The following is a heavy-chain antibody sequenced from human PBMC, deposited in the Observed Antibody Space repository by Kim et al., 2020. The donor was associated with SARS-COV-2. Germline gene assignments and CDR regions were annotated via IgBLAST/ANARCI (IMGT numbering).Heavy chain of an antibody. CDR3: ARESEGGSVVVVAANYYYYGMDV. V-gene: IGHV3-33*01. CDR2: IWYDGSNK. J-gene: IGHJ6*02. Sequence: GGSLRLSCAASGFTFSSYGMHWVRQAPGKGLEWVAVIWYDGSNKYYADSVKGRFTISRDNSKNTLYLQMNSLRAEDTAVYYCARESEGGSVVVVAANYYYYGMDVWGQGTTVTVSS. D-gene: IGHD2-15*01. CDR1: GFTFSSYG.